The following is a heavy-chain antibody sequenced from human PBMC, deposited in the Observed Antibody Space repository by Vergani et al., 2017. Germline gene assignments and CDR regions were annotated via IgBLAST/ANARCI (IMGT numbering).Heavy chain of an antibody. Sequence: VQLVQSGSEVRKPGASVKVSCPVSGYSLTELTIHWVRQAPGKGLEWMGGFDPEHGEVTFAHHIQGRVTMTEDRSTDTAYMELSSLRPEDTALYYCAIVTYYYDISGYYLDYWGQGTLVTVSS. D-gene: IGHD3-22*01. J-gene: IGHJ4*02. CDR1: GYSLTELT. CDR3: AIVTYYYDISGYYLDY. CDR2: FDPEHGEV. V-gene: IGHV1-24*01.